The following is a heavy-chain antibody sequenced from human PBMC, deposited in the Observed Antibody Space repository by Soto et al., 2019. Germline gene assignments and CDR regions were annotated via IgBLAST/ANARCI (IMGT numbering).Heavy chain of an antibody. Sequence: GGSLRLSCAASGFTFSDYYMSWIRQAPGKGLEWVSYISSSGSTIYYADSVKGRFTISRDNAKNSLYLQMNSLRAEDTAVYYCARVSLATVTTFSASLSRRLGAFDIWGQGTMVTVSS. J-gene: IGHJ3*02. V-gene: IGHV3-11*01. CDR1: GFTFSDYY. D-gene: IGHD4-17*01. CDR2: ISSSGSTI. CDR3: ARVSLATVTTFSASLSRRLGAFDI.